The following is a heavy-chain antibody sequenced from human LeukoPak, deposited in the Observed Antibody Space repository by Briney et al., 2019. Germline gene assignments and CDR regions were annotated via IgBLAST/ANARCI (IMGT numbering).Heavy chain of an antibody. D-gene: IGHD3-22*01. Sequence: SETLSLTCTVSGVSISSYYWSWIRQPAGKGLEWIGRIYTSGSTNYNPSLKSRVTMSVDTSKNQFSLKLSSVTAADTAVYYCARDTPRGYYDSSALDYWGQGTLVTVSS. CDR3: ARDTPRGYYDSSALDY. CDR1: GVSISSYY. CDR2: IYTSGST. J-gene: IGHJ4*02. V-gene: IGHV4-4*07.